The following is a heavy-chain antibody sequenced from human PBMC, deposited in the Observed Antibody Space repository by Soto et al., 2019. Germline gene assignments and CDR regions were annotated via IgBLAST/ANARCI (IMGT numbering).Heavy chain of an antibody. V-gene: IGHV3-74*01. CDR2: INPESTTL. CDR3: TKDTFGDWDS. CDR1: EITLNIYW. D-gene: IGHD2-21*02. Sequence: EAQLVESGGGLVQPGGSLTLSCTASEITLNIYWMHWIRQAPGKGLVWVSRINPESTTLTYADSVTGRFTISSDSAKNTLYLQMNGLSAEDTAIYYCTKDTFGDWDSWGQGTLVTVSS. J-gene: IGHJ4*02.